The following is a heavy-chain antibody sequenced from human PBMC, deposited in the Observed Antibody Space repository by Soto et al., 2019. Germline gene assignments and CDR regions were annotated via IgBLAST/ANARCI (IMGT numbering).Heavy chain of an antibody. J-gene: IGHJ3*01. Sequence: EVQLVESGGGLVQLGGSLRLSCAASGFTFNSYWMTWVRQAPGKGLEWVALLSPDASENTYVDPVKGRFTISRDNVRKSLYLQMNSLRVEDTAVYYCATSLAYTLEFSGQGTAVTVSS. CDR2: LSPDASEN. D-gene: IGHD2-21*01. V-gene: IGHV3-7*01. CDR1: GFTFNSYW. CDR3: ATSLAYTLEF.